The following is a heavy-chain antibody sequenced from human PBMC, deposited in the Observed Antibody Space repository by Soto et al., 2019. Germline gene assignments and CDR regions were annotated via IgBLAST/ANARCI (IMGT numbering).Heavy chain of an antibody. D-gene: IGHD4-17*01. CDR2: IYYSGST. Sequence: PSETLSLTCTVSGGSISSYYWSWIRQPPGKGLEWIGYIYYSGSTNYNPSLKSRVTISVDTSKNQFSLKLSSVTAADTAVYYCARITTVTPARYFDHWGQGTLVTVSS. J-gene: IGHJ4*02. CDR1: GGSISSYY. CDR3: ARITTVTPARYFDH. V-gene: IGHV4-59*01.